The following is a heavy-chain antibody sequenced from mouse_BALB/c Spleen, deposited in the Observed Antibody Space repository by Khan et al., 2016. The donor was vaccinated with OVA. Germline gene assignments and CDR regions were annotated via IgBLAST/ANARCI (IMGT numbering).Heavy chain of an antibody. J-gene: IGHJ4*01. CDR2: IHPGSLNT. CDR3: ARDDYFLGYAMDY. D-gene: IGHD2-4*01. Sequence: QVQLQQSGPELVKPGASVRVSCKASGYTFTSYYIHWVKQRPGQGLEWIGWIHPGSLNTKYNEKFKDKATLTADKSSSTLYMQLNSLTSGDSAVYFCARDDYFLGYAMDYWGQGTSVTVSS. CDR1: GYTFTSYY. V-gene: IGHV1S56*01.